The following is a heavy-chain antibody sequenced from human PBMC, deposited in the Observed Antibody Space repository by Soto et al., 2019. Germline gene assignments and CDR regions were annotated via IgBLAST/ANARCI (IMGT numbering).Heavy chain of an antibody. D-gene: IGHD6-13*01. Sequence: SETLSLTCTVSGGSISSYYWSWIRQPPGKGLEWIGYIYYSGSTNYNPSLKSRVTMSVDTSKNQFSLKLSSVTAADTAVYYCARVPVAAAGSYYYYGMDVWGQGTTVTVSS. CDR1: GGSISSYY. CDR3: ARVPVAAAGSYYYYGMDV. CDR2: IYYSGST. J-gene: IGHJ6*02. V-gene: IGHV4-59*01.